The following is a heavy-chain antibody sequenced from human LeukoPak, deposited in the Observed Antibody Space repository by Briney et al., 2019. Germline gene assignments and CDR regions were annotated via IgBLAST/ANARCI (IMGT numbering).Heavy chain of an antibody. CDR3: ARESFCRGGSCSYGMDV. CDR2: INPNSGGT. D-gene: IGHD2-15*01. J-gene: IGHJ6*02. Sequence: ASVKVSCKASGYTFTGLYVHWVRQAPGQGLEWMGWINPNSGGTRLAQKFQGRVTMSKDTSTSTAYMELRSLRSDDTAVYYCARESFCRGGSCSYGMDVWGQGTTVTVSS. CDR1: GYTFTGLY. V-gene: IGHV1-2*02.